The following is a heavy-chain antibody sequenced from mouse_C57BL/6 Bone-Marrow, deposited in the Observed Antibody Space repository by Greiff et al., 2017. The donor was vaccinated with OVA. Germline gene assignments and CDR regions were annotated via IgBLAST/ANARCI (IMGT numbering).Heavy chain of an antibody. Sequence: QVQLQQPGAELVKPGASVKLSCKASGYTFTSYWMHWVKQRPGQGLEWIGMIHPNSGSTNYNEKFKSKATLTVDKSSSTAYMQLSSLTSEDSAVYYCARRATAYYFDYWGQGTTLTVSS. CDR3: ARRATAYYFDY. CDR1: GYTFTSYW. CDR2: IHPNSGST. D-gene: IGHD1-2*01. J-gene: IGHJ2*01. V-gene: IGHV1-64*01.